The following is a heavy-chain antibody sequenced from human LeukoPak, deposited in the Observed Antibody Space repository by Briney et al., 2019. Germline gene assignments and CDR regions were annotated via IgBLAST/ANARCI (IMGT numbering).Heavy chain of an antibody. J-gene: IGHJ4*02. Sequence: SETLSLTCTVSGGSISTYYWSWIRHPPGKGLEWIGYIYYTGSTNYNPSLKSRVTISVDTSKNQFSLKLSSVTAADTAVYYCARAPAKRRVVTAPFDYWGQGTLVTVSS. D-gene: IGHD2-21*02. CDR2: IYYTGST. CDR3: ARAPAKRRVVTAPFDY. V-gene: IGHV4-59*08. CDR1: GGSISTYY.